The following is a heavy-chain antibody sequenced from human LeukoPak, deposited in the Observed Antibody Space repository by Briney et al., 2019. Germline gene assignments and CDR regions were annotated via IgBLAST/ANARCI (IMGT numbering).Heavy chain of an antibody. Sequence: PSGTLSLTCTVSSGSISSSSYYWGWIRQPPGKGLEWIGIINHSGRTYYKPSLKSRITISVDTSNNQFSLKLSSVTAADTAVFCARHNIRGVTHWFDPWGQGTQVTVSS. D-gene: IGHD3-10*01. V-gene: IGHV4-39*01. CDR2: INHSGRT. J-gene: IGHJ5*02. CDR3: ARHNIRGVTHWFDP. CDR1: SGSISSSSYY.